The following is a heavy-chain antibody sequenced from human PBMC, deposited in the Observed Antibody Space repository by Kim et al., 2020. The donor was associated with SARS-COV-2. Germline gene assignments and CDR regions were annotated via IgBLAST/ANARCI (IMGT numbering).Heavy chain of an antibody. CDR3: ARGEPGWVY. CDR1: GFTFSSYA. V-gene: IGHV3-30*04. J-gene: IGHJ4*02. Sequence: GGSLRLSCAASGFTFSSYAMHWVRQAPGKGLEWVAVISYDGSNKYYADSVKGRFTISRDNSKNTLYLQMNSLRAEDTAVYYCARGEPGWVYWGQGTLVTVSS. CDR2: ISYDGSNK. D-gene: IGHD1-26*01.